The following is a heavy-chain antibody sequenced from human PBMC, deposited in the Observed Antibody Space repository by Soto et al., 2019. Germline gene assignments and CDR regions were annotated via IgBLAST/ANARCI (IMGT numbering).Heavy chain of an antibody. Sequence: VQLVQSGAEVKKPGASVKVSCKASGYTFTSYAMHWVRQAPGQRLEWMGWINAGNGNTKYSQKFQGRVTITRDTSASTAYMELSSLRSEDTAVYYCARDRRVAGIINWFDPWGQGTLVTVSS. D-gene: IGHD6-19*01. CDR3: ARDRRVAGIINWFDP. V-gene: IGHV1-3*01. CDR1: GYTFTSYA. CDR2: INAGNGNT. J-gene: IGHJ5*02.